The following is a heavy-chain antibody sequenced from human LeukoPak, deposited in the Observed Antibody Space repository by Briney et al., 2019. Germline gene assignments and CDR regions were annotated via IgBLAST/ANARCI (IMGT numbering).Heavy chain of an antibody. V-gene: IGHV4-39*07. D-gene: IGHD1-1*01. Sequence: SETLSLTCTVSGGSISSSSYYWGWIRQPPGKGLEWIGSIYYSGSTYHNPSLKSRVTISVDTSKNQFSLKLSSVTAADTAVYYCARSGRYNWNINNWFDPWGQGTLVTVSS. J-gene: IGHJ5*02. CDR1: GGSISSSSYY. CDR3: ARSGRYNWNINNWFDP. CDR2: IYYSGST.